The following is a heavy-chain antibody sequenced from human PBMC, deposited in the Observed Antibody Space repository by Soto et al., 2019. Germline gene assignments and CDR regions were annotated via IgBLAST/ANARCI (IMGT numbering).Heavy chain of an antibody. CDR2: IDWDDDK. CDR3: ARIASYYGSGSYEELFDY. CDR1: GFSLSTSGMC. D-gene: IGHD3-10*01. V-gene: IGHV2-70*01. J-gene: IGHJ4*02. Sequence: SGPTLVKPTQTLTLTCTFSGFSLSTSGMCVSWIRQPPGKALEWLALIDWDDDKYYSTSLKTRLTISKDTSKNQVVLTMTNMDPVDTATYYCARIASYYGSGSYEELFDYWGQGTLVTVSS.